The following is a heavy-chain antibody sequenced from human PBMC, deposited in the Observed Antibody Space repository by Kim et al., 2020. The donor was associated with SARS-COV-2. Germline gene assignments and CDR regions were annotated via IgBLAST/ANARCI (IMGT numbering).Heavy chain of an antibody. CDR1: GFTFSSYW. CDR2: IKQDGSEK. J-gene: IGHJ5*02. D-gene: IGHD3-3*01. CDR3: AMIQPITGIRFLEWLPNWFDP. V-gene: IGHV3-7*01. Sequence: GGSLRLSCAASGFTFSSYWMSWVRQAPGKGLEWAANIKQDGSEKYYVDSVKGRFTISRDNAKNSLYLQMNSLRAEDTAVYYCAMIQPITGIRFLEWLPNWFDPWAQGTLVTVSS.